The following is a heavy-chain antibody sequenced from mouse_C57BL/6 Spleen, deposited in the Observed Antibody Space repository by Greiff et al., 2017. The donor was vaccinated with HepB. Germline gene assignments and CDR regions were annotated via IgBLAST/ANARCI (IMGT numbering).Heavy chain of an antibody. D-gene: IGHD1-1*01. J-gene: IGHJ3*01. V-gene: IGHV5-17*01. Sequence: EVMLVESGGGLVKPGGSLKLSCAASGFTFSDYGMHWVRQAPEKGLEWVAYISSGSSTIYYADTVKGRFTISRDNAKNTLFLQMTSLRSEDTAMYYCARGYYGSSYPWFAYWGQGTLVTVSA. CDR2: ISSGSSTI. CDR3: ARGYYGSSYPWFAY. CDR1: GFTFSDYG.